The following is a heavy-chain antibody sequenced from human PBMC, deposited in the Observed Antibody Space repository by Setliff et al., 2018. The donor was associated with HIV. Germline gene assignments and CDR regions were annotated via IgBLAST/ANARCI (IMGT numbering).Heavy chain of an antibody. J-gene: IGHJ6*02. Sequence: SETLSLTCTVSGGSISSDSYSWSWIRQPAGKGLEWIGHMYTSGRIDYNPSLKSRVTISVDTSKNQFFLKLRSVTAADTAVYYCARGGYYYYFGVDVWGQGTTVTVSS. D-gene: IGHD3-16*01. CDR3: ARGGYYYYFGVDV. V-gene: IGHV4-61*09. CDR1: GGSISSDSYS. CDR2: MYTSGRI.